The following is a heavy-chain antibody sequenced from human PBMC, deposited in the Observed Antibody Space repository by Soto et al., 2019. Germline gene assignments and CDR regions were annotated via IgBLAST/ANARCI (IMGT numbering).Heavy chain of an antibody. V-gene: IGHV1-2*02. CDR2: INPNSGGT. CDR1: GYTFTGYY. J-gene: IGHJ5*02. CDR3: ARVFLIAVAVNWFDP. D-gene: IGHD6-19*01. Sequence: VSVKVSCKASGYTFTGYYMHWVRQAPGQGLEWMGWINPNSGGTNYAQKFQGRVTMTRDTSISTAYMELSRLRSDDTAVYYCARVFLIAVAVNWFDPWGQGTLVTVSS.